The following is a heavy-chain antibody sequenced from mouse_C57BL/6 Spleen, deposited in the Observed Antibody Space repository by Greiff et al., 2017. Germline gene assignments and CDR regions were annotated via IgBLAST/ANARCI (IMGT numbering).Heavy chain of an antibody. D-gene: IGHD2-13*01. V-gene: IGHV1-53*01. CDR1: GYTFPSYW. CDR2: INPCNGGP. Sequence: VQLQQPGTELVKPGASVKLSCKASGYTFPSYWMHWVKPRPGQGLEWIGNINPCNGGPNSNEKFKSKATLTVDKSSSTAYMQLSSLTSEYSAVYYCARWGNGDCVDYWGQGTTLTVSS. J-gene: IGHJ2*01. CDR3: ARWGNGDCVDY.